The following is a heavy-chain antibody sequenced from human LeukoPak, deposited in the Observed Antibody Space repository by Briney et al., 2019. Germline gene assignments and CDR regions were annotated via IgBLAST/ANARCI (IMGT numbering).Heavy chain of an antibody. V-gene: IGHV1-18*01. J-gene: IGHJ6*03. CDR2: TSAYNGNT. D-gene: IGHD3-3*01. CDR3: ARAVQYDFWSGYFVPYYYYYYMDV. CDR1: GYTFTSYG. Sequence: GASVKVSCKASGYTFTSYGISWVRQAPGQGLEWMGWTSAYNGNTNYAQKLQGRVTMTTDTSTSTAYMELRSLRSDDTAVYYCARAVQYDFWSGYFVPYYYYYYMDVWGKGTTVTVSS.